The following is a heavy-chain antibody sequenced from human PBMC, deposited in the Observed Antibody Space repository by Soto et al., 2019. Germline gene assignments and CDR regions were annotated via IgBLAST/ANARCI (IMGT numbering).Heavy chain of an antibody. CDR1: PGSMSEYY. D-gene: IGHD3-10*01. CDR2: IYYLGST. Sequence: SETLSLTCSVAPGSMSEYYWSWIRQFPWKGLAWLGYIYYLGSTDDNPSLKSRVTISVDTSKRQFSLRLTSVTAADTAVYYCARDGYDGSGSPYPAYWGPGTQVTVS. V-gene: IGHV4-59*01. CDR3: ARDGYDGSGSPYPAY. J-gene: IGHJ4*02.